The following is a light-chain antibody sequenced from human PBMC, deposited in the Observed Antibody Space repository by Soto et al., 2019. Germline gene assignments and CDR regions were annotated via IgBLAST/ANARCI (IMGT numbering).Light chain of an antibody. J-gene: IGKJ1*01. V-gene: IGKV3-15*01. CDR2: GAS. CDR3: QQYNNWHPWT. CDR1: QSVSSN. Sequence: EIVMTQSPATLSVSPGERATLSCRASQSVSSNLACYQQKPGQAPRLLIYGASTRATGIPARFSGSGSGTDFTLTISSLQSEYFAVYYCQQYNNWHPWTFGQGTKVEIK.